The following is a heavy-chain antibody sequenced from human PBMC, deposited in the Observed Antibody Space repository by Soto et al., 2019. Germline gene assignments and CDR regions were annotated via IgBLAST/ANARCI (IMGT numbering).Heavy chain of an antibody. CDR1: GGSISSYY. J-gene: IGHJ3*02. CDR3: AREPSGWKRLGGAFDI. V-gene: IGHV4-59*01. CDR2: IYYSGST. Sequence: QVQLQESGPGLVKPSETLSLTCTVSGGSISSYYWSWIRQPPGKGLEWIGYIYYSGSTNYNPSLKSRVTISVDTSKNQFSLKLSSVTAADTAVYYCAREPSGWKRLGGAFDIWGQGTMVTVSS. D-gene: IGHD6-19*01.